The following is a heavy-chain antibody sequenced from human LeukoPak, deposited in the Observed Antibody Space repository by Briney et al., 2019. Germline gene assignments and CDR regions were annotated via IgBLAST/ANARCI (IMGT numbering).Heavy chain of an antibody. D-gene: IGHD3-22*01. J-gene: IGHJ4*02. CDR1: GFTFSRYW. CDR2: IKQDGSEK. Sequence: GGSLRLSCAASGFTFSRYWMTWVRQAPGKGLEWVANIKQDGSEKYYADSVKGRFTISRDSAKNSLYLQMNSLRAEDTAVYYCATPLDYYDSSGYHQGGDWGQGTLVTVSS. CDR3: ATPLDYYDSSGYHQGGD. V-gene: IGHV3-7*03.